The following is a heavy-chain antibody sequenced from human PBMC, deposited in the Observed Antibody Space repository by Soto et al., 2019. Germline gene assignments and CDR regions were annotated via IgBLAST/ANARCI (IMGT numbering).Heavy chain of an antibody. CDR3: AIAAYCSGATCYSGYNWFDP. CDR2: FDPENYET. Sequence: GASVKVSCKVSGYTLSEVSIHWVRQTPGKGLEWMGGFDPENYETSYVQKFQGRVTLTGDTPKDTAYLELSSLTSEDTAIYFCAIAAYCSGATCYSGYNWFDPWGQGTLVTVS. J-gene: IGHJ5*02. D-gene: IGHD2-2*01. CDR1: GYTLSEVS. V-gene: IGHV1-24*01.